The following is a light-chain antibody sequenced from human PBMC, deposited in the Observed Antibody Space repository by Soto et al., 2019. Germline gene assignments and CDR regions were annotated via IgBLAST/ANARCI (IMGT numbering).Light chain of an antibody. Sequence: QPVLTQPASVSGWPGQSITIYCTGTSSDVGGSIYVSWYQLSPGKAPKLLIYDVDRPSGVSNRFSGSKSGNTASLTISGLQAEDEADDYCNSYTSSGTVVFGGGTKLTVL. J-gene: IGLJ3*02. CDR1: SSDVGGSIY. V-gene: IGLV2-14*01. CDR2: DV. CDR3: NSYTSSGTVV.